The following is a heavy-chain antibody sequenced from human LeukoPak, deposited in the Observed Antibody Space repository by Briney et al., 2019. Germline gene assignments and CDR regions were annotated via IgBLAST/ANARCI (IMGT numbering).Heavy chain of an antibody. J-gene: IGHJ4*02. CDR3: ARQYRGSGYYHDY. CDR1: GGSFSGYY. V-gene: IGHV4-34*01. D-gene: IGHD3-22*01. CDR2: INHSGST. Sequence: PSETLSLTCAVYGGSFSGYYWSWIRQPPGKGLEWIGEINHSGSTYYNPSLKSRVTISVDTSKNQFSLKLSSVTAADTAVYYCARQYRGSGYYHDYWGQGTLVTVSS.